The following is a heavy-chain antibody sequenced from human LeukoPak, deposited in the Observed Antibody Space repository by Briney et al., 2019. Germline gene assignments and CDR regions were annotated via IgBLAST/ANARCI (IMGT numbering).Heavy chain of an antibody. J-gene: IGHJ3*02. Sequence: PSETLSLTCAVYGGSFSGYYWSWIRQPPGKGLEWIGEINHSGSTNYNPSLKSRVTISVDTSKNQFSLKLSSVTAADTAVYYCARSRIITMIVVVIRGLAFDIWGQGTMVTVSS. CDR3: ARSRIITMIVVVIRGLAFDI. D-gene: IGHD3-22*01. V-gene: IGHV4-34*01. CDR2: INHSGST. CDR1: GGSFSGYY.